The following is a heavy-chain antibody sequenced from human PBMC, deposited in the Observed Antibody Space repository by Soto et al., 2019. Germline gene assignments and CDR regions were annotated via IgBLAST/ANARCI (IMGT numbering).Heavy chain of an antibody. V-gene: IGHV3-48*03. CDR1: GFTFSSYE. CDR2: ISSSGSTI. J-gene: IGHJ6*02. CDR3: ARLVDTGLLGYYYGMDV. Sequence: GSLRLSCAASGFTFSSYEMNWVRQAPGKGLEWVSYISSSGSTIYYADSVKGRFTISRDNAKNSLYLQMNSLRAEDTAVYYCARLVDTGLLGYYYGMDVWGQGTTVTVSS. D-gene: IGHD5-18*01.